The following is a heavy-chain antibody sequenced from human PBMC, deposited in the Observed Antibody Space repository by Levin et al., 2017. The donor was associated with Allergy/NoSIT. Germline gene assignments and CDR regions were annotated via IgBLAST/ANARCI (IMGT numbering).Heavy chain of an antibody. CDR3: TRVWVVVATKLFDY. J-gene: IGHJ4*02. CDR2: IRRKPYGGTT. Sequence: GGSLRLSCSASGFTFGDYAMSWVRQAPGKGLEWVGFIRRKPYGGTTEYAASVKSRFTISRDDSKSTAYLQMNSLKTEDTAVYYCTRVWVVVATKLFDYWGQGTLVTVSS. D-gene: IGHD2-15*01. CDR1: GFTFGDYA. V-gene: IGHV3-49*04.